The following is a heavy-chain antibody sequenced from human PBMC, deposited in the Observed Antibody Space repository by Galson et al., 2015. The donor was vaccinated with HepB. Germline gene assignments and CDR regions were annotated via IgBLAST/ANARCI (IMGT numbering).Heavy chain of an antibody. CDR1: GFTFSNAW. CDR3: TTSLRYFDWLLISDGVGAFDI. CDR2: IKSKTDGGTT. Sequence: SLRLSCAASGFTFSNAWMSWVRQAPGKGLEWVGRIKSKTDGGTTDYAAPVKGRFTISRDDSKNTLYLQMNSLKTEDTAVYYCTTSLRYFDWLLISDGVGAFDIWGQGTMVTVSS. V-gene: IGHV3-15*01. J-gene: IGHJ3*02. D-gene: IGHD3-9*01.